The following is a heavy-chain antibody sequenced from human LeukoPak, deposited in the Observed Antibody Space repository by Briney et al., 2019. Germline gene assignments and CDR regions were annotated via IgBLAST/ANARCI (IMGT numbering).Heavy chain of an antibody. CDR2: ISSRGDTT. V-gene: IGHV3-23*01. CDR3: AKDRYSSPAGF. Sequence: GGSLRLSCAASGFIFSSSPMSWVRQAPGKGLDWVSGISSRGDTTYYADSVKGRFTVSRDNSKNTLYLQMNSLRAEDTAIYYCAKDRYSSPAGFWGQGTLVTVSS. CDR1: GFIFSSSP. J-gene: IGHJ1*01. D-gene: IGHD2-21*01.